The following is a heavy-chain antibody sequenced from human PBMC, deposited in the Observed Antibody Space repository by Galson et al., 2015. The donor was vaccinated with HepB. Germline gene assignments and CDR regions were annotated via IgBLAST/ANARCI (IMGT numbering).Heavy chain of an antibody. Sequence: SLRLSCAVSGLTVSSHYMTWVRQAPGKGLEWVSVLNSDGSTYYADSVKGRFTISRHNSWNTLYLQMNSLTTEDTAGYYCAKVATTPVWAFDIWGQGTMVTVSS. CDR1: GLTVSSHY. CDR2: LNSDGST. CDR3: AKVATTPVWAFDI. J-gene: IGHJ3*02. V-gene: IGHV3-53*04. D-gene: IGHD5-12*01.